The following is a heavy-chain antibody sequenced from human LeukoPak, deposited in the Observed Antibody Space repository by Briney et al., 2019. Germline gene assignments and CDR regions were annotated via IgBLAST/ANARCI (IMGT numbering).Heavy chain of an antibody. Sequence: AGGSLRLSCAASGFTVSSNYMSWVRQAPGKGLMWVSRMNGEGTTIDYADSVKGRFTVSRDYAKNTLFLQMNNLRTEDTALYFCATARNFRFEYWGQGSLVIVSA. J-gene: IGHJ4*02. CDR3: ATARNFRFEY. D-gene: IGHD1-7*01. CDR1: GFTVSSNY. CDR2: MNGEGTTI. V-gene: IGHV3-74*01.